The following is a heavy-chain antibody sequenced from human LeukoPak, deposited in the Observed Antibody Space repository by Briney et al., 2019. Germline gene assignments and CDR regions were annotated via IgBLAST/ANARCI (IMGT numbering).Heavy chain of an antibody. D-gene: IGHD3-10*01. V-gene: IGHV3-11*01. CDR3: ARDYSFGEPRGLYYYYGMDV. CDR1: GFTFSDYY. Sequence: GGSLRLSCAASGFTFSDYYMSWIRQAPGKGLEWVSYISSSGSTIYYADSVKGRFTISRDNAKNSLYLQMNSLRAEDTAVYYCARDYSFGEPRGLYYYYGMDVWGQGTTVTVS. J-gene: IGHJ6*02. CDR2: ISSSGSTI.